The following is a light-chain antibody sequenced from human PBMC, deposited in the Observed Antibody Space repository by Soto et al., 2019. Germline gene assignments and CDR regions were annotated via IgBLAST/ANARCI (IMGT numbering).Light chain of an antibody. CDR2: AAS. CDR1: QSISSY. Sequence: DIQITPTPSSISTTVGYKATIPCLASQSISSYLNWYQQKPGKAPKLLIYAASSLQSWVPSRFSGSGSETDFTLTLSSLQPEDVATYYCQQSYSTGTFGQGTKVDIK. CDR3: QQSYSTGT. V-gene: IGKV1-39*01. J-gene: IGKJ1*01.